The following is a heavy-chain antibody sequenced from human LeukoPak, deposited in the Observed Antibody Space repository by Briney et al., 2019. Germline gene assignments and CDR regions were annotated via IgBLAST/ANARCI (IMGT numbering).Heavy chain of an antibody. J-gene: IGHJ3*02. CDR3: ARGTSSLHDAFDI. CDR1: GGSLSSGSYY. CDR2: IYYSGST. V-gene: IGHV4-61*01. Sequence: SETLSLTCTVSGGSLSSGSYYWSWIRQPPGKGLEWIGYIYYSGSTNYNPSLKSRVTISVDTSKNQFSLKLSSVTAADTAVYYCARGTSSLHDAFDIWGQGTMVTVSS. D-gene: IGHD2-2*01.